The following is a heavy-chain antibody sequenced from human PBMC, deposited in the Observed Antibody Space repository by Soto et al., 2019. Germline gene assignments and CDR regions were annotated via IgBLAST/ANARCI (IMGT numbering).Heavy chain of an antibody. D-gene: IGHD2-8*01. V-gene: IGHV4-34*01. CDR2: INHSGST. CDR3: ARHKIVQMLYARRYDYSMDV. Sequence: QVQLQQWGAGLLKPSETLSLTCAVSGGAFSGYYWTWIRQPPGKGLEWIGEINHSGSTNDNPSLKGRVTMSVETSKKQFSLKLSSVTAADTAVYYCARHKIVQMLYARRYDYSMDVWGEGTTVTVSS. CDR1: GGAFSGYY. J-gene: IGHJ6*04.